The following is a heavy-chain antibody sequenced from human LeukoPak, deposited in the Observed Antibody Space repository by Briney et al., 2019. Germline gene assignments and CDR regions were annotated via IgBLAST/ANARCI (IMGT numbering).Heavy chain of an antibody. J-gene: IGHJ4*02. CDR2: IYYSGST. CDR1: GGSISSSNYY. CDR3: ARDLTDYYDSSGHDY. V-gene: IGHV4-39*07. Sequence: SETLSLTCTVSGGSISSSNYYWGWIRQPPGKGLEWIGSIYYSGSTYYNPSLKSRVTISVDTSKNQFSLKLSSVTAADTAVYYCARDLTDYYDSSGHDYWGQGTLVTVSS. D-gene: IGHD3-22*01.